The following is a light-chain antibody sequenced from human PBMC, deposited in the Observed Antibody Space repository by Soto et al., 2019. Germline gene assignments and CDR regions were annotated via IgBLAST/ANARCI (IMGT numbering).Light chain of an antibody. CDR3: QQYGSSGT. CDR2: GAS. J-gene: IGKJ1*01. Sequence: DIVLTQSPGTLSLSPGERATLSCRASQSVSNNYLAWYQQQPGQAPRLLIYGASNRATGIPDRFSGSGSGTEFTLTISRLEPEDFAVYYCQQYGSSGTFGQGTKVDIK. CDR1: QSVSNNY. V-gene: IGKV3-20*01.